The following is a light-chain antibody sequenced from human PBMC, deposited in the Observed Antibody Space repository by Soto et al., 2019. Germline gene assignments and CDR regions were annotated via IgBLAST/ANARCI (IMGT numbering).Light chain of an antibody. CDR1: ISAVGGYDY. CDR2: EVT. Sequence: LTQPRSARGSPGQLVTMSCTRTISAVGGYDYVSWYQQHRGKAPKLMIYEVTKRPSGVPDRFSGSKSGNTASLTVSGLQAEDEADYCCSSYAGSNNFVFGTGTKVTVL. J-gene: IGLJ1*01. V-gene: IGLV2-8*01. CDR3: SSYAGSNNFV.